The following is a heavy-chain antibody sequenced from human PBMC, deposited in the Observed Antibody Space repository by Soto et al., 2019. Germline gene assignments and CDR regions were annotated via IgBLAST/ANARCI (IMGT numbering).Heavy chain of an antibody. CDR1: GFTFDTYT. CDR3: ARGSASKSGHLWYFDL. CDR2: ISATTTYK. V-gene: IGHV3-21*01. Sequence: GGSLRLSCTASGFTFDTYTMNWLRQSPGRGLEWVSSISATTTYKYYAASVEGRFTISRDNAKNSLYLQTNSLGAEDTAVYYCARGSASKSGHLWYFDLWGRGTLVTVSS. D-gene: IGHD2-8*02. J-gene: IGHJ2*01.